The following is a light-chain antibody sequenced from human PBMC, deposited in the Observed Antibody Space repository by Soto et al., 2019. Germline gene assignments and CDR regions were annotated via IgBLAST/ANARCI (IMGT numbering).Light chain of an antibody. CDR3: SSDAGGNKL. J-gene: IGLJ2*01. CDR2: EVS. Sequence: QSVLTQPPSASGSPGQSVTISCTGTSSDVGSYNYVSWYQQLPDKAPKVMIYEVSKRASGVPDRFSGSKSGNTASLTVSGLQAEDEADYYCSSDAGGNKLFGGGTQLTVL. V-gene: IGLV2-8*01. CDR1: SSDVGSYNY.